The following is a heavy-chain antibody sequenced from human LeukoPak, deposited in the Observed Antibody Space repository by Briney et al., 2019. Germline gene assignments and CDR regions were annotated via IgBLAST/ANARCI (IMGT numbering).Heavy chain of an antibody. CDR2: ISWNSGSI. CDR3: AKDTAKQGYWYFDL. V-gene: IGHV3-9*01. J-gene: IGHJ2*01. Sequence: GGSLRLSCAASGFTVSSNYMSWVRQAPGKGLEWVSGISWNSGSIGYADSVKGRFTISRDNAKNSLYLQMNSLRAEDTALYYCAKDTAKQGYWYFDLWGRGTLVTVSS. CDR1: GFTVSSNY.